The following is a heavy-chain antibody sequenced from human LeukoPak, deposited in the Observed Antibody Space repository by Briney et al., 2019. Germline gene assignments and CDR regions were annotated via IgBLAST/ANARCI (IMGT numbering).Heavy chain of an antibody. Sequence: GASLQISGQGSGFHFTSYWIGWARQLPGKGLEWMGIIYPGDSDTRYSPSCQGQVTITADKSISTAYLQWSSLKASDTAMYYCASPGLRDFFDYWGQGTLVTVSS. J-gene: IGHJ4*02. V-gene: IGHV5-51*01. CDR2: IYPGDSDT. CDR1: GFHFTSYW. D-gene: IGHD5/OR15-5a*01. CDR3: ASPGLRDFFDY.